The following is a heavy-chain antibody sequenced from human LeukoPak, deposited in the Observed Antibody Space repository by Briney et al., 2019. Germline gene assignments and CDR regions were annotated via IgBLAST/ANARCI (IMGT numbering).Heavy chain of an antibody. CDR1: GFTFSSYS. CDR2: ISSSSSYI. J-gene: IGHJ3*02. Sequence: PGGSLRLSCAASGFTFSSYSMNWVRQAPGKGLEWVSSISSSSSYIYYADSVKGRFTISRDNAKNSLYLQMNSLRAEDTAVYYCARGDYGDYEGGDAFDIWGQGTMVTVSS. V-gene: IGHV3-21*01. D-gene: IGHD4-17*01. CDR3: ARGDYGDYEGGDAFDI.